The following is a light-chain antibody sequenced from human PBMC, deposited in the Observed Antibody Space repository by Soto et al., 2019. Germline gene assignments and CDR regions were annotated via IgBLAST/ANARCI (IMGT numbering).Light chain of an antibody. CDR3: QQYNNWLGT. V-gene: IGKV3-15*01. Sequence: EIVMTQSPATLSVSPGERATLSCRASQSVSRNLAWYQQKPGQAPRLLLYGASTRATGIPARFSGSGSGTEFTLNISSLQSEDFAVYYCQQYNNWLGTFGQGTKVELK. CDR2: GAS. J-gene: IGKJ1*01. CDR1: QSVSRN.